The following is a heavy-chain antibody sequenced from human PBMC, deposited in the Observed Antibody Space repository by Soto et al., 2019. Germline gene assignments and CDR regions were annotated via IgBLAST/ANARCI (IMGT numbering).Heavy chain of an antibody. CDR2: IYYSGST. V-gene: IGHV4-59*01. J-gene: IGHJ5*02. CDR3: ARGVEYSSSSGLGRFDP. Sequence: SETLSLTCTVSGGSISSYYWSWSRQPPGKGLEWNGYIYYSGSTNYNPSLKSRVTISVDTSKNQFSLKLSSVTAADTAVYYCARGVEYSSSSGLGRFDPWGQGTLVTVSS. CDR1: GGSISSYY. D-gene: IGHD6-6*01.